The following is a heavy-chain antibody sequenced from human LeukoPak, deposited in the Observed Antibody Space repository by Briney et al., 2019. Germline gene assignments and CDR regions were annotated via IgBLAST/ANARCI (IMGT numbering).Heavy chain of an antibody. CDR3: ARDGDYGDHVPTNYFDY. D-gene: IGHD4-17*01. CDR1: GYTFTSYY. Sequence: GASVKVSCKASGYTFTSYYMHWVRQAPGQGLEWMGIINPSGGSTSYAQKFQGRVTMTRDTSTSTVYMELSSLRSEDTAVYYCARDGDYGDHVPTNYFDYWGQGTLVTVSS. V-gene: IGHV1-46*01. J-gene: IGHJ4*02. CDR2: INPSGGST.